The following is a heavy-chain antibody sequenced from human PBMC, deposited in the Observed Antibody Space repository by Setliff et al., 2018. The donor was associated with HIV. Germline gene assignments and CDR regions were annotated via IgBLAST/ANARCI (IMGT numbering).Heavy chain of an antibody. J-gene: IGHJ4*02. CDR3: ARVQYHYDGTVYYIQCPDY. CDR2: IGPMGYNT. D-gene: IGHD3-22*01. CDR1: GFTFSVSG. V-gene: IGHV3-64*04. Sequence: PGESLKISCSASGFTFSVSGMHWFRQTPGKGLEHLANIGPMGYNTHYSDSVRGRFTISRDNAKNSLYLQMDSLRAEDTAFYYCARVQYHYDGTVYYIQCPDYWGQGTLVTVSS.